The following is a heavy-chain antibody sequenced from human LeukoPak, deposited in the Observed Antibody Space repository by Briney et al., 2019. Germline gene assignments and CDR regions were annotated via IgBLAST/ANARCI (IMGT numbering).Heavy chain of an antibody. J-gene: IGHJ6*03. Sequence: AGSLRLSCAASGFTFSYYSMNWVRLAPGRGLDWVSYITSSSNMIYYADSVKGRFTISRDNAKNSLYLQMNSLRAEDTAVYYCARVDYCGSTSCYRTNYMDVWGRGTTVTVSS. CDR3: ARVDYCGSTSCYRTNYMDV. D-gene: IGHD2-2*01. CDR2: ITSSSNMI. V-gene: IGHV3-48*04. CDR1: GFTFSYYS.